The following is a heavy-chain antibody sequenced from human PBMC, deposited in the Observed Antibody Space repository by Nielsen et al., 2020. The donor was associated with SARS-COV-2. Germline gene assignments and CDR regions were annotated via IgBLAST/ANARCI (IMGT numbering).Heavy chain of an antibody. V-gene: IGHV1-18*04. J-gene: IGHJ4*02. D-gene: IGHD3-10*01. CDR3: ARGKWELLWFGESDY. CDR2: ISAYNGNT. Sequence: ASVKVSCTASGYTFTSYGISWVRQVPGQGLEWMGWISAYNGNTNYAQKLQGRVTMTTDTSTSTAYMELRGLRSDDTAVYYCARGKWELLWFGESDYWGQGTLVTVSS. CDR1: GYTFTSYG.